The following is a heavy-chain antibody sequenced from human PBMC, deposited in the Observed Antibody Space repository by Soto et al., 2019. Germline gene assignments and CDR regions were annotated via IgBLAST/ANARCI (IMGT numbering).Heavy chain of an antibody. CDR3: ASGTYGDYVRYFDH. CDR2: NYHSGNP. CDR1: GDTISTGGYS. Sequence: QLQLQESGSRLVKSSETLSLTCAVSGDTISTGGYSWAWIRQPPGKPLEWFGHNYHSGNPYSNPSLESRGIRSVDRAQNQFSLKLSSVPAADTAVYYCASGTYGDYVRYFDHWGQGTLVSVSS. J-gene: IGHJ5*02. V-gene: IGHV4-30-2*01. D-gene: IGHD4-17*01.